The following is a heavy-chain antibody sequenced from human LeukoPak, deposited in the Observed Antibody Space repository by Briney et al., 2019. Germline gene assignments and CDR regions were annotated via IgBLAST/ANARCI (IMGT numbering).Heavy chain of an antibody. V-gene: IGHV3-23*01. CDR3: ARAGRSSGWLDY. CDR2: ISASGGST. J-gene: IGHJ4*02. D-gene: IGHD6-19*01. CDR1: GFTFSSYA. Sequence: GGSLRLSCAASGFTFSSYAMSWVRQAPGKGLEWVSAISASGGSTYYADSVKGRSTISRDNSKNTLYLQMNSLRAEDTAVYYCARAGRSSGWLDYWGQGTLVTVSS.